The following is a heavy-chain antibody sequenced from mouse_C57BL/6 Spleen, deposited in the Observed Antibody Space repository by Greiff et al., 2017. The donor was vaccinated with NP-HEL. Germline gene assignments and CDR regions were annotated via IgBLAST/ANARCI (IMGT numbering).Heavy chain of an antibody. D-gene: IGHD1-3*01. CDR2: INPGSGGT. CDR3: ARRGVGYAMDY. J-gene: IGHJ4*01. V-gene: IGHV1-54*01. CDR1: GYAFTNYL. Sequence: QVQLQQSGAELVRPGTSVKVSCKASGYAFTNYLIEWVKQRPGQGLEWIGVINPGSGGTNYTEKFKGKATLTADKSSSTAYMQLSSLTSEDSAVYFCARRGVGYAMDYWGQGTSVTVSS.